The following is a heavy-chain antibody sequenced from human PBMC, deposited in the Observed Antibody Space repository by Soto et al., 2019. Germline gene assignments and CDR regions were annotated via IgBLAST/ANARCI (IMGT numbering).Heavy chain of an antibody. CDR1: GGSISSSSYY. CDR3: ARNERSGSYPYPFDY. CDR2: IYYSGST. J-gene: IGHJ4*02. D-gene: IGHD1-26*01. V-gene: IGHV4-39*01. Sequence: SETLSLTCTVSGGSISSSSYYWGWIRQPPGKGLEWIGSIYYSGSTYYNPSLKSRVTISVDTSKNQFSLKLSSVTAADTAVYYCARNERSGSYPYPFDYWGQGTLVTVSS.